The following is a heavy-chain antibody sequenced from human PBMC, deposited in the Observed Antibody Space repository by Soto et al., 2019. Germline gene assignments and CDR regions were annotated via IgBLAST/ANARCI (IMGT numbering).Heavy chain of an antibody. V-gene: IGHV3-74*01. D-gene: IGHD2-15*01. CDR2: IDSDGSRI. CDR3: VRTSLVVAVATREDF. Sequence: EVQLVESVGGLVQPGESLRLSCAASGFTFSNYWMHWVRQAPGKGLVWVSRIDSDGSRISYADFVNGRFTISRDNAKNTVYLHMNSLTAEDTAVYYGVRTSLVVAVATREDFWGQGTLVTVSS. CDR1: GFTFSNYW. J-gene: IGHJ4*02.